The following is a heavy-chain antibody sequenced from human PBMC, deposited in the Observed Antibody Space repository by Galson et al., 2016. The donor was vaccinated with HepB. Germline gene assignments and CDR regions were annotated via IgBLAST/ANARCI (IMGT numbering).Heavy chain of an antibody. D-gene: IGHD6-13*01. CDR3: ARHSRALNSWYYFDY. Sequence: SETLSLTCTVSGGSISSSVYHWAWIRQPPGKGLEWIGTIHYSGTTYYNPSLKSRVTMSLEPSKSQFSLMLNSVTAADMAVYYFARHSRALNSWYYFDYWGQGTLVTVSS. V-gene: IGHV4-39*01. CDR1: GGSISSSVYH. CDR2: IHYSGTT. J-gene: IGHJ4*02.